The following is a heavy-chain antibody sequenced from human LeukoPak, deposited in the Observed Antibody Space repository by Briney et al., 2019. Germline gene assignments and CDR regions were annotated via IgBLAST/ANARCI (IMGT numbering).Heavy chain of an antibody. D-gene: IGHD2-2*02. V-gene: IGHV4-34*01. CDR1: GGSFSGYY. J-gene: IGHJ6*02. Sequence: PSETLSLTCAVYGGSFSGYYWSWIRQPPGKGLEWIGEINHSGSTNYNPSLKSRVTISVDTSKNQFSLKLSSVTAADTAVYYCARFRSFPAAIDYYGMDVWGQGTTVTVSS. CDR2: INHSGST. CDR3: ARFRSFPAAIDYYGMDV.